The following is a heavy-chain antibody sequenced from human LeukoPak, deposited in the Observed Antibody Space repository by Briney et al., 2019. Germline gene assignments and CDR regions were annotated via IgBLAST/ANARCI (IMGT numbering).Heavy chain of an antibody. Sequence: ASVTVSCKASGYTFTSYDINWVRQAPGQGLEWMGWMNPNSGNTGYAQKFQGRVTMTRNTSISTAYMELSSLRSEDTAVYYCARADGSSGSCYSYWGQGTLVTVSS. CDR1: GYTFTSYD. CDR3: ARADGSSGSCYSY. V-gene: IGHV1-8*01. CDR2: MNPNSGNT. J-gene: IGHJ4*02. D-gene: IGHD2-15*01.